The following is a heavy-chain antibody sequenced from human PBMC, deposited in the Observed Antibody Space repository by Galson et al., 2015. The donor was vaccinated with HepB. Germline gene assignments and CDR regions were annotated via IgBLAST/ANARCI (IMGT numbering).Heavy chain of an antibody. J-gene: IGHJ4*02. Sequence: SLRLSCAASGFTFSSYAMHWARQAPGKGLEWVAVISYDGSNKYYADSVKGRFTISRDNSKNTLYLQMNSLRAEDTAVYYCARGWKGFGELFPIFHWGQGTLVTVSS. CDR2: ISYDGSNK. D-gene: IGHD3-10*01. CDR3: ARGWKGFGELFPIFH. CDR1: GFTFSSYA. V-gene: IGHV3-30-3*01.